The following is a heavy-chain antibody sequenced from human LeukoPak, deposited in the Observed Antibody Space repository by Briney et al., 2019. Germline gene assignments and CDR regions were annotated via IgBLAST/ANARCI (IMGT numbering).Heavy chain of an antibody. CDR2: IYHSGST. D-gene: IGHD6-13*01. CDR1: GGSISSSNW. V-gene: IGHV4-4*02. CDR3: ASSPTPPGRTTTGYSSRLRY. Sequence: PSETLSLTCAVSGGSISSSNWWSWVRQPPGKGLEWIGEIYHSGSTNYNPSLKSRVTISVDKSKNQFSLKLSSVTAADTAVYYCASSPTPPGRTTTGYSSRLRYWGQGTLVTVSS. J-gene: IGHJ4*02.